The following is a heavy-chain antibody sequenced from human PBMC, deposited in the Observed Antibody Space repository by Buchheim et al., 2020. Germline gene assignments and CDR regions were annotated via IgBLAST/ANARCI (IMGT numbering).Heavy chain of an antibody. V-gene: IGHV3-23*04. Sequence: VQLVESGGGVVQPGTSLRLSCAASGFTFSSYGMNWVRQAPGKGLEWVSAISGSGGSTYYADSVKGRFTISRDNSKNTLYLQMNSLRAEDTAVYYCARDGIEMATRTNVHFDYWGQGTL. CDR2: ISGSGGST. D-gene: IGHD5-24*01. CDR1: GFTFSSYG. CDR3: ARDGIEMATRTNVHFDY. J-gene: IGHJ4*02.